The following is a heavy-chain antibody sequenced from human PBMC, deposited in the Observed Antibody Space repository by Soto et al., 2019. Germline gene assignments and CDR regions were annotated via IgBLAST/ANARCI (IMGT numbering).Heavy chain of an antibody. Sequence: QLQLRESGPGLVQPSETLSLTCLVSGGSISSSTYYWGWIRQPPGKGLEWIGSIYYSGATYYNQSLRSRITTSMDRSKNHFSLKLTSVTAADTAISYCAPVGIGTTTVDYWGQGTLVTVSS. D-gene: IGHD5-12*01. CDR1: GGSISSSTYY. V-gene: IGHV4-39*02. CDR2: IYYSGAT. J-gene: IGHJ4*02. CDR3: APVGIGTTTVDY.